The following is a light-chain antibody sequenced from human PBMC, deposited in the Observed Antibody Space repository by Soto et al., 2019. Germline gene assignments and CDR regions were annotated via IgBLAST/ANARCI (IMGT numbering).Light chain of an antibody. J-gene: IGKJ4*01. CDR3: QQYRSSPVT. CDR2: AAS. Sequence: EIVLTQSPGTLSLSPGERATLSCRASQSVTSTYLAWYQQKPGQAPRLLIYAASSRATGIPDRFSGSGSGTDFTLTISRLEPEDFAVYYCQQYRSSPVTFGGGTKVEIK. V-gene: IGKV3-20*01. CDR1: QSVTSTY.